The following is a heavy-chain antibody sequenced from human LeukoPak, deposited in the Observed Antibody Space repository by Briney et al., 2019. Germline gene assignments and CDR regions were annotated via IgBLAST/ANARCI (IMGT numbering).Heavy chain of an antibody. Sequence: EASVKVSCKASGYTFTGYYIHWVRQAPGQGLEWMGWINPNSGGTNYAQKFQGRVTMTGDTSISTAYMELSRLRSDDTAVYYCARDIAGYCSSTSCYAGDYWGQGTLVTVSS. CDR3: ARDIAGYCSSTSCYAGDY. CDR2: INPNSGGT. V-gene: IGHV1-2*02. D-gene: IGHD2-2*01. J-gene: IGHJ4*02. CDR1: GYTFTGYY.